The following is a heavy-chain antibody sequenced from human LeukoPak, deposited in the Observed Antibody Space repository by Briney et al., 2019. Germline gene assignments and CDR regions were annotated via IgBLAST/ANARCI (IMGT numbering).Heavy chain of an antibody. CDR1: GASISSSSYY. CDR3: ASTLVRGGSRWVDYFDY. Sequence: SETLSLTCTVSGASISSSSYYWGWIRQPPGQGLEWIGSTHYSGTTYYNPSLKSRVTISVDTSQNQLSLKVKSVIAADTAVYYCASTLVRGGSRWVDYFDYWGQGAQVTVSS. V-gene: IGHV4-39*01. CDR2: THYSGTT. J-gene: IGHJ4*02. D-gene: IGHD3-10*01.